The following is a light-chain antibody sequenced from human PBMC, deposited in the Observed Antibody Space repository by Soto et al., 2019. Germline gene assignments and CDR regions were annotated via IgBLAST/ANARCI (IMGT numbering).Light chain of an antibody. CDR1: QSVSSSY. CDR2: GAS. V-gene: IGKV3-20*01. J-gene: IGKJ2*01. Sequence: EIVLTQSPGTLSLSPGERATLSCRASQSVSSSYLAWYQQKPGQAPRLLIYGASSRATGIPDRLSGSEAGTDDMLTIIRLEPEDLAVYLCQLYGRSPWYAFGQGTKLEIK. CDR3: QLYGRSPWYA.